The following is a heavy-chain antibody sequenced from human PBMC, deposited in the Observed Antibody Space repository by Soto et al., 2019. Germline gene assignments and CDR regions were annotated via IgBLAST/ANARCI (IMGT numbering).Heavy chain of an antibody. CDR2: ISGGGGST. Sequence: TGGSLRLSCAASGFTFITYAMIWVRQAPGKGLEWVSAISGGGGSTYYADSVKGRFTISRDNSKNTLYLQMNSLRAEDTAVYYCAKRRQFVQALGGMDVWGQGTTVTVSS. J-gene: IGHJ6*02. CDR3: AKRRQFVQALGGMDV. D-gene: IGHD6-6*01. V-gene: IGHV3-23*01. CDR1: GFTFITYA.